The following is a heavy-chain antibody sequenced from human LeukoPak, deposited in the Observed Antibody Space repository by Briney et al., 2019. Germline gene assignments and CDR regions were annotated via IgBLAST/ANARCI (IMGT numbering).Heavy chain of an antibody. Sequence: SVKVSCKASGGTFSSYAISWVRQAPGQGLEWMGRIIPIFGTANYAQKFQGRVTITTDESTSTAYMELSSLRSKDTAVYYCARERGSGDSYYYHYMDVWGKGTTVTVSS. V-gene: IGHV1-69*05. CDR2: IIPIFGTA. D-gene: IGHD3-10*01. J-gene: IGHJ6*03. CDR1: GGTFSSYA. CDR3: ARERGSGDSYYYHYMDV.